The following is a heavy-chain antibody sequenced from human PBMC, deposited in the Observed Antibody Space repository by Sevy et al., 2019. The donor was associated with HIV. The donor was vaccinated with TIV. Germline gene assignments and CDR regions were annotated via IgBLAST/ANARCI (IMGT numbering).Heavy chain of an antibody. Sequence: SETLSLTCTVSGGSVRSGAYYWSWVRQPPGKGLESIGYIYYSGNTNYNPSLKGRATLSVDTSKNQFSLKLNSMTAADTAVYYCARVVVTSGNEYYYGMDVWGQGTTVTVSS. D-gene: IGHD2-21*02. V-gene: IGHV4-61*08. CDR3: ARVVVTSGNEYYYGMDV. CDR2: IYYSGNT. J-gene: IGHJ6*02. CDR1: GGSVRSGAYY.